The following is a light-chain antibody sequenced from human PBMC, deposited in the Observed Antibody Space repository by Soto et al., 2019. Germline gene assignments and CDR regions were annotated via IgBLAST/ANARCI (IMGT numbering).Light chain of an antibody. CDR1: TSDAGGYNY. CDR2: EVT. J-gene: IGLJ1*01. V-gene: IGLV2-14*01. CDR3: TSFTSSSTLDV. Sequence: QSALTQPASVSGSPAQSLTNSCPGTTSDAGGYNYVSWYQQHPGKAPKLMIYEVTNRPSGVSDRFSGSKSGHTASLTISGHQSEDEAHYFCTSFTSSSTLDVFGTGTKVTVL.